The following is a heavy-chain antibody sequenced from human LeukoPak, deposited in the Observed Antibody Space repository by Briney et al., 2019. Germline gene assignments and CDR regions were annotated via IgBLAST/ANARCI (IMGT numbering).Heavy chain of an antibody. J-gene: IGHJ4*02. CDR1: GYTFTSYG. Sequence: ASVKVSCRASGYTFTSYGISWVRQAPGQGLEWMGWISAYNGNTNYAQKLQGRVTMTTDTSTSTAYMELRSLRSDDTAVYYCARDSSGYSTFDYWGQGTLVTVSS. D-gene: IGHD3-22*01. CDR2: ISAYNGNT. V-gene: IGHV1-18*01. CDR3: ARDSSGYSTFDY.